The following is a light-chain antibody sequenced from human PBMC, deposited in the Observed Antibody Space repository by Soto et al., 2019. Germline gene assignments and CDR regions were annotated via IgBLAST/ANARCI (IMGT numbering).Light chain of an antibody. J-gene: IGKJ1*01. CDR2: GAS. V-gene: IGKV3-15*01. CDR3: QQYNDWPRT. CDR1: QTINNK. Sequence: ETVMTQSPATLSLSPGERATLSCRASQTINNKLVWYQQKPGQAPRLLIYGASSRATGIPVRFTGSGSGTEFTLTITSLQSEDFAVYYCQQYNDWPRTFGQGTKVDIK.